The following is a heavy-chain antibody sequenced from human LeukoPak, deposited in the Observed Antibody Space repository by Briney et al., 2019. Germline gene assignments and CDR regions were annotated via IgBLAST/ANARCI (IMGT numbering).Heavy chain of an antibody. Sequence: GGSLRLSCAASGFTVSSNFMSWVRQAPGKGLEGVSVIYSCGSTYFADSVKGRFTISRHNSKETLYLQTNSLRAEGTAVFFCARDELNTYGMHVWGQGTTVTVSS. J-gene: IGHJ6*02. CDR1: GFTVSSNF. V-gene: IGHV3-53*04. CDR3: ARDELNTYGMHV. D-gene: IGHD1-1*01. CDR2: IYSCGST.